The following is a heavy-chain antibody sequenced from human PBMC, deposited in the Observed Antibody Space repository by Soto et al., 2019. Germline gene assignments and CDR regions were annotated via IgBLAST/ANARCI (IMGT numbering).Heavy chain of an antibody. D-gene: IGHD2-21*02. CDR3: AKGFIVVVTVIRPDDAFDV. V-gene: IGHV3-23*01. J-gene: IGHJ3*01. CDR1: GFTFGNYG. CDR2: ISGGGGST. Sequence: DVQLLESGGGLVQPGGSLRLSCAASGFTFGNYGMNWVRQAPGKGLECVAGISGGGGSTYYGDSVKGRFTISRDPSKNTVFLEMKSLRVEDTAVYYCAKGFIVVVTVIRPDDAFDVWGQGTLVTVAS.